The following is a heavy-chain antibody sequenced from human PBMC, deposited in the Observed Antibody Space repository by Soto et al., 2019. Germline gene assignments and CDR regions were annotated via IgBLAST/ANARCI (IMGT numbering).Heavy chain of an antibody. V-gene: IGHV4-4*02. J-gene: IGHJ4*02. CDR1: GGSISNSNW. CDR3: ARALVNDYVWGSYRVFDY. CDR2: IYHTGST. D-gene: IGHD3-16*02. Sequence: QVQLQESGPGLVKPSGSLSLICTVSGGSISNSNWWSWVRQPPGKGLEWIGEIYHTGSTNYNPSLKRRVTISVDKSKNHFSLNLNSVTAADTAVYYCARALVNDYVWGSYRVFDYWGQGNLVTVSS.